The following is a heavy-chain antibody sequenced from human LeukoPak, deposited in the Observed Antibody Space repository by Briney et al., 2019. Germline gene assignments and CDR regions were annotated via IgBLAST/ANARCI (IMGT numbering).Heavy chain of an antibody. V-gene: IGHV3-30*02. CDR1: GFIFNSYG. CDR3: AKDRARLQWFGESLSSRPSRHYMDV. D-gene: IGHD3-10*01. CDR2: IRYDGSNK. J-gene: IGHJ6*03. Sequence: AGGSLRLSCAASGFIFNSYGMDWVRQAPGKGLEWVAFIRYDGSNKYYADSVKGRFTISRDNSKNMVYLQMNSLRAEDTAVYYCAKDRARLQWFGESLSSRPSRHYMDVWGKGTTVTISS.